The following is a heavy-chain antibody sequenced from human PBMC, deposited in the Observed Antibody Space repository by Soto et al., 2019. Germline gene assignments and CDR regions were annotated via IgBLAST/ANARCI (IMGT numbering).Heavy chain of an antibody. J-gene: IGHJ6*02. CDR1: GFTFSSYW. CDR2: INSDGSST. V-gene: IGHV3-74*01. Sequence: GGSLRLSCAASGFTFSSYWMHWVRQAPGKGLVWVSRINSDGSSTSYADSVKGRFTISRDNAKNTLYLQMNSLRAEDTAVYYCARDGYYDFWSGYNYYYYGMDGWGQGTTVTVSS. D-gene: IGHD3-3*01. CDR3: ARDGYYDFWSGYNYYYYGMDG.